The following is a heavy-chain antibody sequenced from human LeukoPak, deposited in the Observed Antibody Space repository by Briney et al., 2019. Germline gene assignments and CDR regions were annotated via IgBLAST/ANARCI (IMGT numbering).Heavy chain of an antibody. V-gene: IGHV1-2*02. CDR2: INRNSGGT. Sequence: GSVQVSCEASGYTFTGYYMHWVRQAPGQGLQWMGWINRNSGGTNYAHKFQGRVTMTRDTSISTAYAELSRLGSDDSAVYYCARGGYDFWSGYYANWFDPWGQGTLVTVSS. D-gene: IGHD3-3*01. CDR3: ARGGYDFWSGYYANWFDP. CDR1: GYTFTGYY. J-gene: IGHJ5*02.